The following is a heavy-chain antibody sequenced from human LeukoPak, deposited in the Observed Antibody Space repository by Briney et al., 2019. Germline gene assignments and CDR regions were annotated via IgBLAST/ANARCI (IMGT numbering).Heavy chain of an antibody. CDR2: INHSGST. V-gene: IGHV4-34*01. J-gene: IGHJ4*02. Sequence: PSETLSLTCAVYGGSFSGYYWSWIRQPPGKGLEWIGEINHSGSTNYNPSLKSRVTISVDTSKNQFSLKLSSVTAADTAVYYCARFVSFGHYYVSSGVFDYWGQGTLVTVSS. CDR1: GGSFSGYY. D-gene: IGHD3-22*01. CDR3: ARFVSFGHYYVSSGVFDY.